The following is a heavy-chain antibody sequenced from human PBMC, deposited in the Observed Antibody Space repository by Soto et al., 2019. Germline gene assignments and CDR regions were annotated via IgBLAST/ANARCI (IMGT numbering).Heavy chain of an antibody. CDR2: IYYSGSA. Sequence: SETLSLTCTVTGGSIRSYYWSWIRQPPGKGLEWIGYIYYSGSATYNPSLKSRVTISVDTSKNQFSLKLSSVTAADTAVYYCARNLWFGDFAYYYYGMDVWGQGTTVT. CDR3: ARNLWFGDFAYYYYGMDV. D-gene: IGHD3-10*01. J-gene: IGHJ6*02. CDR1: GGSIRSYY. V-gene: IGHV4-59*08.